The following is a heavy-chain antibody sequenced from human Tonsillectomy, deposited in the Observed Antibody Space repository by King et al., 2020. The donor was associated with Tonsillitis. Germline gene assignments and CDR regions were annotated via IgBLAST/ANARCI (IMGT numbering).Heavy chain of an antibody. D-gene: IGHD3-10*01. J-gene: IGHJ4*02. CDR3: ARGLVRGVILDYFDY. Sequence: QLVQSGAEVKKPGASVKVSCKASGYIFTSSDISWVRQAPGQGLEWMGWISADNGHINYAQKLQGRVTMTTDTSTSTAYMELRSLRSDDTAVYYCARGLVRGVILDYFDYWGQGTLVTVSS. CDR1: GYIFTSSD. V-gene: IGHV1-18*01. CDR2: ISADNGHI.